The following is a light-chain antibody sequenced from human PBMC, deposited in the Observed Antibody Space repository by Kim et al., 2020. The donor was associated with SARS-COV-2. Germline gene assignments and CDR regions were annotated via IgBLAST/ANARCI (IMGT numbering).Light chain of an antibody. J-gene: IGKJ2*01. Sequence: DIVMTQSPLSLPVTPGEPASISCRSSQSLLHSNGYNYLDWYLQKPGQSPQLLIYLGSNRASGVPDRFSGCGSGTDFTLKISRVEAEDVGVYYCMQDLQTPRTFGQGTKLEI. V-gene: IGKV2-28*01. CDR3: MQDLQTPRT. CDR1: QSLLHSNGYNY. CDR2: LGS.